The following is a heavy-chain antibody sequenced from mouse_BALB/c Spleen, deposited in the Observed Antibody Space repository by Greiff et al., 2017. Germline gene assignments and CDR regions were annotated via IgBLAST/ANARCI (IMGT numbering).Heavy chain of an antibody. CDR1: GFSLTSYG. CDR2: IWSDGST. V-gene: IGHV2-6-2*01. Sequence: VKLVESGPDLVAPSQSLSITCTVSGFSLTSYGVHWVRQPPGKGLEWLVVIWSDGSTTYNSALKSRLSISKDNSKSQVFLKMNNLQTDDTATDYCARHDDSYHWFAYWGQGTLVTVSA. D-gene: IGHD2-3*01. CDR3: ARHDDSYHWFAY. J-gene: IGHJ3*01.